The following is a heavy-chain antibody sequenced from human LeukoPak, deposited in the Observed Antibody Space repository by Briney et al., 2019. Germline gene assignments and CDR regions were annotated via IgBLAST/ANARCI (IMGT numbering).Heavy chain of an antibody. CDR3: ATKQWLAPPPDS. V-gene: IGHV3-74*01. J-gene: IGHJ4*02. Sequence: GGSLRLSCAASGFTLSKYWMLWVRQAPGKGLESVSRINTDGTDTTYADSVKGRFTVSRDNADNTMFLQMNSVRDEDTAVYYCATKQWLAPPPDSWGQGTPVTVSS. D-gene: IGHD6-19*01. CDR2: INTDGTDT. CDR1: GFTLSKYW.